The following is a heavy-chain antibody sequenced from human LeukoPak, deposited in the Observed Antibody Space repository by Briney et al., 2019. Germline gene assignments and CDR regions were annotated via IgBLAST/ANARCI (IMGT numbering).Heavy chain of an antibody. CDR3: AKQLGYCSDGSCYFPY. J-gene: IGHJ4*02. V-gene: IGHV3-30-3*02. Sequence: GGSLRLSCVASGFTFSRFVMHWVRQAPGKGLEWVTVISSDGSNEYYADSVQGRFTISRVNSKSTLCLQMNSLRAEDTAVYYCAKQLGYCSDGSCYFPYWGQGTLVTVSS. CDR2: ISSDGSNE. D-gene: IGHD2-15*01. CDR1: GFTFSRFV.